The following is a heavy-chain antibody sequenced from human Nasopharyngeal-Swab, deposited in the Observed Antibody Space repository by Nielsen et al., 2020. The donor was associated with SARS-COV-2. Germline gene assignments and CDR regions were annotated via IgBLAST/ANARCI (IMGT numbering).Heavy chain of an antibody. Sequence: GGSLRPSCAASGFTFSSYWMSWVRQAPGKGLEWVANIKQDGSEKYYVDSVKGRFTISRDNAKNSLYLQMNSLRAEDTAVYYCARVPAIVWSDAFDIWGQGTMVTVSS. CDR1: GFTFSSYW. CDR2: IKQDGSEK. CDR3: ARVPAIVWSDAFDI. J-gene: IGHJ3*02. V-gene: IGHV3-7*03. D-gene: IGHD3-10*01.